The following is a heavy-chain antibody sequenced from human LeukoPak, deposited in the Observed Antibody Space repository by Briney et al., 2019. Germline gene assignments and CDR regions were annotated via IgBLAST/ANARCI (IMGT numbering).Heavy chain of an antibody. CDR1: GYTFTGYY. CDR2: INPNSGGT. Sequence: GASVKVSCKASGYTFTGYYMHWVRQAPGQGLEWMGWINPNSGGTNYAQKFQGRVTMTRDTSISTAYMELRSLRSDDTAVYYCAKRSGINYGFFDSWGQGTLVTVSS. J-gene: IGHJ4*02. CDR3: AKRSGINYGFFDS. V-gene: IGHV1-2*02. D-gene: IGHD1-26*01.